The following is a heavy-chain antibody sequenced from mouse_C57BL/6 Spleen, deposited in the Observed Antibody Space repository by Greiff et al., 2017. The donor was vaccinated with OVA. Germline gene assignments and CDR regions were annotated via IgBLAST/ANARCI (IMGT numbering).Heavy chain of an antibody. CDR3: ARGATMVTPLDY. D-gene: IGHD2-2*01. CDR1: GYTFTSYW. V-gene: IGHV1-50*01. CDR2: IDPSDSYT. J-gene: IGHJ2*01. Sequence: QVQLQQPGAELVKPGASVKLSCKASGYTFTSYWMQWVKQRPGQGLEWIGEIDPSDSYTNYNQQFKGKATLTGDTSSSTAYMQLSSLTSEDSAVYYCARGATMVTPLDYWGQGTTLTVSS.